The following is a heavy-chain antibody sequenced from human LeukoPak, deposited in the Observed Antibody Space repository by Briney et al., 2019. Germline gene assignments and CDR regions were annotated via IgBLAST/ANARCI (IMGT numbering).Heavy chain of an antibody. CDR3: ARLPGSGYFDY. CDR2: VYYTGSM. Sequence: SETLSLTCAVSGGSISSGPYYWGWIRQPPGKGLEWVATVYYTGSMYYNPSLKGRVTVSVDTSKNQFSLQLTSVEAVDTAVYYCARLPGSGYFDYWGQGILVTVSS. J-gene: IGHJ4*02. V-gene: IGHV4-39*01. D-gene: IGHD3-22*01. CDR1: GGSISSGPYY.